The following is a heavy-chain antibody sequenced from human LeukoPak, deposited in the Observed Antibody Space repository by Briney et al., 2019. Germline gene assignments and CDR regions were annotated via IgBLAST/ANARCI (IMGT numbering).Heavy chain of an antibody. J-gene: IGHJ4*02. V-gene: IGHV1-2*02. Sequence: ASVKVSCKASGYTFTGYYMHWVRQAPGQGLEWMGWINPNSGGTNYAQKFQGRVTMTRDTSISTAYMELRSLRSDDTAVYYCARVWVSVAARPEGNLDYWGQGTLVTVSS. CDR3: ARVWVSVAARPEGNLDY. D-gene: IGHD6-6*01. CDR2: INPNSGGT. CDR1: GYTFTGYY.